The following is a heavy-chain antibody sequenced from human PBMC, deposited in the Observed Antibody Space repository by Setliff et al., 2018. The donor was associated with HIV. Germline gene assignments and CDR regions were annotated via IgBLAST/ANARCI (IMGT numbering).Heavy chain of an antibody. J-gene: IGHJ4*02. D-gene: IGHD6-6*01. CDR1: GGSVNTYY. Sequence: SETLSLTCTVSGGSVNTYYWTWFRQPAGRGLEWIGRIYMTGGTSSNPSLRGRVIMSLDTSKTQSSLKLSSVTAADTAVYYCARATSSPGSTPDWGQGILVTVSS. V-gene: IGHV4-4*07. CDR2: IYMTGGT. CDR3: ARATSSPGSTPD.